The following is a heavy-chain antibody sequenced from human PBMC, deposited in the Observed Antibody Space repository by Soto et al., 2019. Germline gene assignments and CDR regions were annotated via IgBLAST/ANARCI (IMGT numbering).Heavy chain of an antibody. J-gene: IGHJ4*02. D-gene: IGHD1-1*01. CDR3: AHRAGLQGNWNGGYFDF. CDR2: IYWDDDK. CDR1: GFSLSTNGVG. Sequence: QITLKESGPTRVKPTQTLTLTCTFSGFSLSTNGVGVGWIRQPPGKALERLALIYWDDDKRYSPSLKNRLTITNDTSRNQVVLTMTNMDPVDTATYYCAHRAGLQGNWNGGYFDFWGQGALVTVSS. V-gene: IGHV2-5*02.